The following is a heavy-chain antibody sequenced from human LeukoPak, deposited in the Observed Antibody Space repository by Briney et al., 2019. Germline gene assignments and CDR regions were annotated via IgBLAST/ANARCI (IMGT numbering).Heavy chain of an antibody. V-gene: IGHV1-18*01. D-gene: IGHD6-19*01. Sequence: ASVKVSCKASGYTFTGYGISWVRQAPGQGLEWMGWISVYNGNTNYAQKLQGRVTITRNTSISTAYMELSSLRSEDTAVYYCARGRQPPSGWRGSYYYMDVWGKGTTVTVSS. CDR1: GYTFTGYG. J-gene: IGHJ6*03. CDR2: ISVYNGNT. CDR3: ARGRQPPSGWRGSYYYMDV.